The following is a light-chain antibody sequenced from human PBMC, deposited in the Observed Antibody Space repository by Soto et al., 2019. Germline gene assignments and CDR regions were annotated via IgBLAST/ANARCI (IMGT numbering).Light chain of an antibody. CDR3: QQRNVWPPIT. CDR2: DAA. Sequence: EVVLTQSPATLSLSPGERATLSCRASQSIRTTLAWYQQKPGQDPRLVXCDAANSATGVPARCFSGRSWGNVALTINSLEQEDDAVYYYQQRNVWPPITFGQGTRLEIK. V-gene: IGKV3-11*02. J-gene: IGKJ5*01. CDR1: QSIRTT.